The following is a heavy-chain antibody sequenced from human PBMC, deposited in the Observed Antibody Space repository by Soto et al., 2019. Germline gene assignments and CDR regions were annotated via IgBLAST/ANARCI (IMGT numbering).Heavy chain of an antibody. Sequence: SETLSLTCTVSGGSVTSGINYWNWIRQPPGEGLEWIGYIYHIGNTNYNPSLKGRVTISIDTSRNQVSLKLFSVTAADTAVYYCARETYSDSRTLNIHFDLWGQGTLVTVSS. CDR3: ARETYSDSRTLNIHFDL. CDR2: IYHIGNT. D-gene: IGHD3-10*01. CDR1: GGSVTSGINY. J-gene: IGHJ4*02. V-gene: IGHV4-61*01.